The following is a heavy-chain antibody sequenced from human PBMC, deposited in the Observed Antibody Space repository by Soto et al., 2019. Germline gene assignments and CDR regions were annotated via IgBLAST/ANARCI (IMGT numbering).Heavy chain of an antibody. CDR2: ISYSGST. V-gene: IGHV4-31*03. Sequence: QVQLQESGPGLVKPSQTLSLTCTVSGGSISSGGYYWSWIRQHPGKGLEWIGYISYSGSTYYNSSLKSRVTISVDTSKNHFSLKLTSVTAADTAVYYCAREGAGPKGSSSWPDEVFEIWGQGTMVTVSS. D-gene: IGHD6-13*01. CDR1: GGSISSGGYY. J-gene: IGHJ3*02. CDR3: AREGAGPKGSSSWPDEVFEI.